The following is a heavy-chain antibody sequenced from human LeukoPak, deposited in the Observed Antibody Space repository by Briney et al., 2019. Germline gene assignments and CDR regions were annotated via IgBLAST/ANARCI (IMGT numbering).Heavy chain of an antibody. CDR3: ARRRPKERSGYYKLDP. J-gene: IGHJ5*02. V-gene: IGHV1-18*01. CDR2: ISAHNGNT. CDR1: GYTFTSYG. Sequence: GASVKVSCKASGYTFTSYGISWVRQAPGQGLEWMGWISAHNGNTNYAQKLQGRVTMTTDTSTSTAYMELRSLRSDDTAVYYCARRRPKERSGYYKLDPWGQGTLVTVSS. D-gene: IGHD3-3*01.